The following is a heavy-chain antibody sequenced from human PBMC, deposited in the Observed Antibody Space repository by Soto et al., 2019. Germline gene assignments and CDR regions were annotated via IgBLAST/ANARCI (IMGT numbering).Heavy chain of an antibody. J-gene: IGHJ5*02. Sequence: PRGSLRLSCATSVFTFSIYGMHWVRQAPGKGLEWVAVIWYDGSNTYYADPVKGRFTISRDNSKNTLFLQMNSLRDEDTAVYYCASSAAWGRGTLVTVSS. V-gene: IGHV3-33*01. CDR2: IWYDGSNT. CDR1: VFTFSIYG. D-gene: IGHD6-19*01. CDR3: ASSAA.